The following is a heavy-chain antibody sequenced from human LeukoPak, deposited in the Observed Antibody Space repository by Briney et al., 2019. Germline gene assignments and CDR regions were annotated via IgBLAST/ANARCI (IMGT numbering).Heavy chain of an antibody. CDR2: IIPIFDSA. D-gene: IGHD3-9*01. CDR3: ARENRYFDWSRAFDI. V-gene: IGHV1-69*13. CDR1: GYTFTNYG. J-gene: IGHJ3*02. Sequence: ASVKVSCKASGYTFTNYGITWVRQAPGQGLEWMGGIIPIFDSANYAQKFQGRVTITADESTSTAYMELSSLRSEDTAVYYCARENRYFDWSRAFDIWGQGTMVTVSS.